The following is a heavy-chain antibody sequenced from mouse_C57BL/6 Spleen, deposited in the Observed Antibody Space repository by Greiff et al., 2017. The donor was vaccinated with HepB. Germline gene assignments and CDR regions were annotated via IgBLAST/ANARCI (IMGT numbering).Heavy chain of an antibody. CDR2: IYPGNGDT. Sequence: QVQLQQSGPELVKPGASVKISCKASGYAFSSSWMNWVKQRPGKGLEWIGRIYPGNGDTNYNGKFKGKATLTADKSSSTAYMQLSSLTSEDSAVYFGARSGYSNYRGPYAMDYWGQGTSVTVSS. CDR1: GYAFSSSW. V-gene: IGHV1-82*01. J-gene: IGHJ4*01. CDR3: ARSGYSNYRGPYAMDY. D-gene: IGHD2-5*01.